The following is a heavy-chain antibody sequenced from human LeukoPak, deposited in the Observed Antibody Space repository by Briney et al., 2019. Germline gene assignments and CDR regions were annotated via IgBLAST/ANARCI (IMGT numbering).Heavy chain of an antibody. J-gene: IGHJ4*02. CDR1: GGSISSGGYS. CDR3: ARGNSGWYDYFDY. Sequence: PSQTLSLTCAVSGGSISSGGYSWRWIRQPPGKGLEWIGYIYHSGSTYYNPSLKSRVTISVDRSKNQFSLKLSSVTAADTAVYYCARGNSGWYDYFDYWGQGTLVTVSS. V-gene: IGHV4-30-2*01. CDR2: IYHSGST. D-gene: IGHD6-19*01.